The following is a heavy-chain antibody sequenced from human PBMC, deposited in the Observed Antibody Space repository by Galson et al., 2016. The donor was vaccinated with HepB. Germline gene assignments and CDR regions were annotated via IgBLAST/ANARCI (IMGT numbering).Heavy chain of an antibody. CDR2: IDPSDSYT. CDR1: GYTFTSFW. Sequence: SGAEVKKPGESLTISCEATGYTFTSFWITWVRLRPGKGLEWVGRIDPSDSYTNFGPSFQGHVSISADKSTNTAFLQWSSVRASDTGIYFCARADYGYTGAIDFWGQGTLVAVSS. CDR3: ARADYGYTGAIDF. V-gene: IGHV5-10-1*01. J-gene: IGHJ4*02. D-gene: IGHD5-18*01.